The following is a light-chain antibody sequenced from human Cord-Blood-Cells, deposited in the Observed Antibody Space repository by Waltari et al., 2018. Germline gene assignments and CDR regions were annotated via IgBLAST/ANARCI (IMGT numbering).Light chain of an antibody. CDR2: EAS. CDR1: QSVSSY. V-gene: IGKV3-11*01. CDR3: QQRSNWPWT. Sequence: EIVLTQSPATLSLSPGERATLSCRASQSVSSYLAWYQQKPGQAPRLLIYEASNRATGIPARFRGSGSGTDFTLTISSLEPEDFAVYYCQQRSNWPWTFGQGTKVEIK. J-gene: IGKJ1*01.